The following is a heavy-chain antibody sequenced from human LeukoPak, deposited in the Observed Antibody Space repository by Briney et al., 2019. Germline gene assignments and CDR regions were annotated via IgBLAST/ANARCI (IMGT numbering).Heavy chain of an antibody. CDR3: ATGYSSGWYALDY. Sequence: SETLSLTCTVSGGSISSYYWSWIRQPPGKGLEWIGYIYYSGSTNYNPSLKSRVTISVDTSKNQFSLKLSSVTAADTAVYYCATGYSSGWYALDYWGQGTLVTVSS. J-gene: IGHJ4*02. V-gene: IGHV4-59*01. CDR2: IYYSGST. CDR1: GGSISSYY. D-gene: IGHD6-19*01.